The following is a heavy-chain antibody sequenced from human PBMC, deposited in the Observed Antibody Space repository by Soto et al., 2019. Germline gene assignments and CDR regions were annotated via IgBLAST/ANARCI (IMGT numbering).Heavy chain of an antibody. Sequence: PGGSLRLSCAASGFTFSSYAMHWVRQAPGKGLEWVAVISYDGSNKYYAGSVKGRFTIPRDNSKNTLYLQMNSLRAEDTAVYYCAREKVTGGTYYYGMDVWGQRTTVTVSS. D-gene: IGHD3-10*01. J-gene: IGHJ6*02. CDR2: ISYDGSNK. V-gene: IGHV3-30-3*01. CDR1: GFTFSSYA. CDR3: AREKVTGGTYYYGMDV.